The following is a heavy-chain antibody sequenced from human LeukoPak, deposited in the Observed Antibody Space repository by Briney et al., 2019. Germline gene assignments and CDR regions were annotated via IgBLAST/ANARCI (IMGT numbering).Heavy chain of an antibody. J-gene: IGHJ3*02. V-gene: IGHV3-23*01. D-gene: IGHD2-2*01. Sequence: GGSLGLSCAASGFTFSSYAMSWVRQAPGKGLKWVSAISGSGGSTYYADSVKGRFTISRDNSKNTLYLQMNSLRAEDTAVYYCAKGGYCSSTSCYLYDAFDIWGQGTMVTVSS. CDR1: GFTFSSYA. CDR3: AKGGYCSSTSCYLYDAFDI. CDR2: ISGSGGST.